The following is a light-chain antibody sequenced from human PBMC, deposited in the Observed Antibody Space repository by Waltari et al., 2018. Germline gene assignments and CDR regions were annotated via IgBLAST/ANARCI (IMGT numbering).Light chain of an antibody. CDR1: QSLVHSDGNTY. V-gene: IGKV2-30*02. J-gene: IGKJ1*01. CDR2: RVS. Sequence: SPLSLPVTLGQPASISCRSSQSLVHSDGNTYLNWFQQRPGQSPRRLFYRVSNRDSGVPDRFSGSGSGTDFTLKISRVEAEDVGVYYCMQGTHWPWTFGQGTKVEIK. CDR3: MQGTHWPWT.